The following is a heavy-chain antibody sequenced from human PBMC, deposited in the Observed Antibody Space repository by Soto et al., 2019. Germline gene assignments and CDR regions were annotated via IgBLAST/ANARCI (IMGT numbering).Heavy chain of an antibody. J-gene: IGHJ6*02. CDR1: GGSISSSSYY. D-gene: IGHD6-13*01. Sequence: PSETLSLTCTVSGGSISSSSYYWVWIRQPPGKGLEWIGSIYYSGSTYYNPSLKSRVTISVDTSKNQFSLKLSSVTAADTAVYYCARLRLGQYSSSSPAHYYYGMDVWGQGTTIT. V-gene: IGHV4-39*01. CDR2: IYYSGST. CDR3: ARLRLGQYSSSSPAHYYYGMDV.